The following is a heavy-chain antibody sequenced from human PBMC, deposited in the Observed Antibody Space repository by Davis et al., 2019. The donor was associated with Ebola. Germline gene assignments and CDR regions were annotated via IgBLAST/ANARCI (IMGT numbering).Heavy chain of an antibody. CDR2: VNAGNGNT. CDR3: AGSGYSSGWYGFDL. J-gene: IGHJ2*01. Sequence: ASVKVSCKASGYTFTSYYMHWVRQAPGQRLEWMGWVNAGNGNTKYSQKFQGRVTITRDTSASTAYMELSSLRSEDTAVYYCAGSGYSSGWYGFDLWGRGTLVTVSS. CDR1: GYTFTSYY. D-gene: IGHD6-19*01. V-gene: IGHV1-3*01.